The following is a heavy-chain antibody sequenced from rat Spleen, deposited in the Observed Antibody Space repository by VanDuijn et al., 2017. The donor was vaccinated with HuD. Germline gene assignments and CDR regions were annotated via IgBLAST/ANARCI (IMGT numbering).Heavy chain of an antibody. CDR1: GFTFSDYG. D-gene: IGHD1-9*01. CDR2: ISYGDSSGHSST. Sequence: EVQLVESGGGLVQPGRSLKLSCAASGFTFSDYGMAWVRPAPTQGLEWVATISYGDSSGHSSTYYRDAVKGRFTIPRDNAKSTLSLQMDSLRYEDTATYYCARRHYGYTDYFDYWGQGVMVTVSS. CDR3: ARRHYGYTDYFDY. V-gene: IGHV5-29*01. J-gene: IGHJ2*01.